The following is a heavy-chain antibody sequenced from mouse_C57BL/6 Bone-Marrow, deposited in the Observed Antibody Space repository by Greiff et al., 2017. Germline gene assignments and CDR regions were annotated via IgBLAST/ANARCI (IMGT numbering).Heavy chain of an antibody. Sequence: EVQLQQPGAELVRPGASVKLSCTASGSNINDYYMHWVKQRPEQGLERIGRIDPEDGETEYAPKFQGKATMTADKSSSTAYLQLSSLTSEDTAVYYCASGVTSSYWGQGTTLTVSS. J-gene: IGHJ2*01. V-gene: IGHV14-1*01. CDR3: ASGVTSSY. CDR1: GSNINDYY. CDR2: IDPEDGET. D-gene: IGHD2-2*01.